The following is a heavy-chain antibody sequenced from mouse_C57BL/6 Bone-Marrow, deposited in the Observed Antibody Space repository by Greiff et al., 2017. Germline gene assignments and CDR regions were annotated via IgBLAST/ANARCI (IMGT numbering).Heavy chain of an antibody. V-gene: IGHV1-5*01. D-gene: IGHD1-1*01. CDR2: IYPGNSDT. CDR3: TRPLITTVVATPDV. J-gene: IGHJ1*03. Sequence: EVQLQESGTVLARPGASVKMSCKTSGYTFTSYWMHWVKQRPGQGLEWIGAIYPGNSDTSYNQKFKGKAKLTAVTSASTAYMELSSLTNEDSAVYYCTRPLITTVVATPDVWGTGTTVTVSS. CDR1: GYTFTSYW.